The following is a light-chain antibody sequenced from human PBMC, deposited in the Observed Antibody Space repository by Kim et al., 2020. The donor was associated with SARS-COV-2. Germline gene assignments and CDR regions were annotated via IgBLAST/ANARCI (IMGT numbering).Light chain of an antibody. J-gene: IGLJ2*01. CDR2: GKN. CDR3: NSRDSNDNVV. CDR1: SHRSYY. Sequence: VALGQTVRSTCQGDSHRSYYATWYQQKPGQAPILVIYGKNNRPSGIPDRFSGSSSGNTASLTITGTQAGDEADYYCNSRDSNDNVVFGGGTQLTVL. V-gene: IGLV3-19*01.